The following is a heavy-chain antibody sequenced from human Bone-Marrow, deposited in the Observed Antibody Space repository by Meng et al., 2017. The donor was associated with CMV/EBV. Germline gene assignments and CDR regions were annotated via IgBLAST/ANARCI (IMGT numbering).Heavy chain of an antibody. CDR3: ARAQAIGAANWFDP. D-gene: IGHD6-13*01. J-gene: IGHJ5*02. V-gene: IGHV1-2*02. CDR1: GYTFTAHY. Sequence: ASVTVSCKASGYTFTAHYFHWVRQAPGQGLEWMGWLNPDSGTTKYAQKFQDRVTLTRDMSINTAYMDLSRLKFDDTAVYFCARAQAIGAANWFDPWGQGTLVTVSS. CDR2: LNPDSGTT.